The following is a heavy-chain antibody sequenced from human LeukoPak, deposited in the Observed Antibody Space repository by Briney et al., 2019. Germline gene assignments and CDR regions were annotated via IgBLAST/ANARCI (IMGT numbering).Heavy chain of an antibody. J-gene: IGHJ4*02. Sequence: ASVKVSCKASGYTFTGYYMHWVRQAPGQGLEWMGWINPNSGGTNYAQKFQGRVTMTRDTSISTAYMELSRLKSDDTAVYYCARDVGEYCSSVSCYASDYWGQGTLVTVSS. CDR1: GYTFTGYY. D-gene: IGHD2-2*01. V-gene: IGHV1-2*02. CDR2: INPNSGGT. CDR3: ARDVGEYCSSVSCYASDY.